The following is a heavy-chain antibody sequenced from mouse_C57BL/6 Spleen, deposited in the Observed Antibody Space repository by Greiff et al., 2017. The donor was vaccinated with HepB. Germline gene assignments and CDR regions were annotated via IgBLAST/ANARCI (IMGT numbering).Heavy chain of an antibody. Sequence: EVQLQQSGAELVKPGASVKLSCTASGFNIKDYYMHWVKQRTEQGLEWIGRIDPEDGETKSAPKFQGKATITADTSSNTAYLQLSSLTSEDTAVYYCAPYGNGGFAYWGQGTLVTVSA. CDR3: APYGNGGFAY. V-gene: IGHV14-2*01. CDR2: IDPEDGET. D-gene: IGHD2-1*01. J-gene: IGHJ3*01. CDR1: GFNIKDYY.